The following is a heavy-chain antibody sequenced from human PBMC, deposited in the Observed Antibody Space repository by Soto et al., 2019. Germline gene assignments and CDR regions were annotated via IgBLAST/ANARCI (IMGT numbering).Heavy chain of an antibody. CDR1: GFTFSSYG. Sequence: SLRLSCAASGFTFSSYGMHWVRQAPGKGLEWVAVISYDGSNKYYADSVRGRFTISRDNSKNTLYLQMNSLRAEDTAVYYCAKDKGYCSSTSCYTMGVWGQGTTVTVPS. V-gene: IGHV3-30*18. D-gene: IGHD2-2*02. J-gene: IGHJ6*02. CDR2: ISYDGSNK. CDR3: AKDKGYCSSTSCYTMGV.